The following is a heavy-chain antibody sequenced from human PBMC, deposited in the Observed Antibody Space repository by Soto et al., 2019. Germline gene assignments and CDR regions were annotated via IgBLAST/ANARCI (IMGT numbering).Heavy chain of an antibody. CDR2: VYYSGST. D-gene: IGHD3-16*02. CDR1: GGSISSYY. J-gene: IGHJ4*02. Sequence: SETLSLTCTVSGGSISSYYWSWIRQPPGKGLEWIGYVYYSGSTKYNPSLKSRVTISVDTSKIQFSLKLSSVTAADTAVYYCARVRWGYQDYWGQGTLVTVSS. V-gene: IGHV4-59*01. CDR3: ARVRWGYQDY.